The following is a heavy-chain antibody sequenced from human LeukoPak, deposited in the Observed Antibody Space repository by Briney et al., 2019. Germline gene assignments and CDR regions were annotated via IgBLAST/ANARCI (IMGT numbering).Heavy chain of an antibody. CDR2: INPNSGGT. D-gene: IGHD6-13*01. Sequence: GASVKVSCKASGYTFTGYYMHWVRQAPGQALEWRGWINPNSGGTNYAQKIQGRVTMTRDTSISPAYIELSRLRSDDTAVYYCAREISGWSSFDYWGQGTLVTVSS. CDR1: GYTFTGYY. J-gene: IGHJ4*02. V-gene: IGHV1-2*02. CDR3: AREISGWSSFDY.